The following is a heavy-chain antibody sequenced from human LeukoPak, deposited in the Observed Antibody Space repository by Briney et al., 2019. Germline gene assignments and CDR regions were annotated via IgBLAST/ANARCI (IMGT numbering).Heavy chain of an antibody. J-gene: IGHJ4*02. Sequence: GGSLRLSCVASGFTVSSNYVTWVRQAPGKGLEWVSVIHSSGNRYYADSVKGRFTISRDNSKNTLYLQMNSLRAEDTAVYYCARGGSGWYLYDSWGQGALVTVSS. CDR3: ARGGSGWYLYDS. CDR2: IHSSGNR. CDR1: GFTVSSNY. D-gene: IGHD6-19*01. V-gene: IGHV3-66*01.